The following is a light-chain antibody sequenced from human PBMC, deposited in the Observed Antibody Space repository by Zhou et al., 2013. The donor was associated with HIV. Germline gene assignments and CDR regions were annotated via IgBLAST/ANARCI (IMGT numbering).Light chain of an antibody. J-gene: IGKJ3*01. CDR2: SAS. CDR3: HHYDSAPRFP. Sequence: DIQMTQSPSSLSASIGDRVTITCRASQDISNSLAWYQQKPGKAPRLLVYSASRLQSGVPSRFRGSRPGTDYTLTISSLQPEDFATYYCHHYDSAPRFPFGPGTKVDF. CDR1: QDISNS. V-gene: IGKV1-NL1*01.